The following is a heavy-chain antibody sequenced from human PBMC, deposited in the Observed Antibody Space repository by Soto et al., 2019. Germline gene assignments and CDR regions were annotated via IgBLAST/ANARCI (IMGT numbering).Heavy chain of an antibody. CDR3: AKDNWTGRQYYGLDV. CDR2: ISGSGGST. V-gene: IGHV3-23*01. CDR1: GFTFSSFA. J-gene: IGHJ6*02. Sequence: EVQLLESGGGLVQPGGSLRLSCAASGFTFSSFAMSWVRQAPGKGLEWVSTISGSGGSTYYADSVKGRFTISRDNSENTLYLQMNSLRAEDTAVYYCAKDNWTGRQYYGLDVWGQGTTVTVSS. D-gene: IGHD1-1*01.